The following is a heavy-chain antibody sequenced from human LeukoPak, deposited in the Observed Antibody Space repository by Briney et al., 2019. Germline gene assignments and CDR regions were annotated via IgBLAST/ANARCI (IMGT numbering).Heavy chain of an antibody. CDR1: GGSISSSSYY. CDR2: IYYSGST. D-gene: IGHD6-19*01. V-gene: IGHV4-61*05. Sequence: SETLSLTCTVSGGSISSSSYYWGWIRQPPGKGLEWIGYIYYSGSTNYNPSLKSRVTISVDTSKNQFSLKLSSVTAADTAVYYCARLPYSSGWEIDYWGQGTLVTVSS. J-gene: IGHJ4*02. CDR3: ARLPYSSGWEIDY.